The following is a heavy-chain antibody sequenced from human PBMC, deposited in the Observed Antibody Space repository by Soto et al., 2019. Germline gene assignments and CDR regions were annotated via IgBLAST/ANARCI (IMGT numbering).Heavy chain of an antibody. Sequence: QVQLVECGGGVVQPGRSLRLSCAASGFTFSNHAIHWVRQAPGKGLEWVTFISYDGSNQYYADSVKGRFTISRDNSKNTLYLQMKSLRAEDTALYYCARDGPGNYYDSSGGDAFDIWGQGTMVTVSS. CDR2: ISYDGSNQ. CDR3: ARDGPGNYYDSSGGDAFDI. D-gene: IGHD3-22*01. J-gene: IGHJ3*02. CDR1: GFTFSNHA. V-gene: IGHV3-30*04.